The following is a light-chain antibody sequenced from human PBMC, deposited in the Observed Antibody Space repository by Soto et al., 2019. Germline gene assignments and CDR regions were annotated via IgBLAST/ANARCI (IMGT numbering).Light chain of an antibody. Sequence: EIVLTQSPGTLSLSPGERATLSCRASQSVSSSYLAWYQQKPGQAPRLLIYGASSRATGIPDRFSGSGSGTDFTLTISSLQPEDFATYYCQQVNSYPLSFGGGTKVDIK. J-gene: IGKJ4*01. CDR1: QSVSSSY. CDR2: GAS. CDR3: QQVNSYPLS. V-gene: IGKV3-20*01.